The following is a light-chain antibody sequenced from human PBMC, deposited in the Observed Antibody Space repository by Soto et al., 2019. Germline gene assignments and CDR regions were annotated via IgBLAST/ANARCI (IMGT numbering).Light chain of an antibody. J-gene: IGLJ2*01. CDR2: SNN. Sequence: QSVLTQPPSASGTPGQRVTISCSGSSSNIGSNTVNSYQQLPGTAPKLLIYSNNQRPSGVPDRFSGSKSGTSASLAIIGLQAEDEADYYCAAWDDSMTVVFGGGTKLTVL. CDR1: SSNIGSNT. V-gene: IGLV1-44*01. CDR3: AAWDDSMTVV.